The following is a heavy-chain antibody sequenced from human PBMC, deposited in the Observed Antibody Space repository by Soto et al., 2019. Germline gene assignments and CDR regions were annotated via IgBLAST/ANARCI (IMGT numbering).Heavy chain of an antibody. Sequence: QVQLQESGPGLLKPSGTLFLTCAVSGASVSSGNWWSWARQPPGKGLEWIGEMHPSGNTNYNPSLKSRVSVSVDKSKNQLTLHLNSLTAADTAVYFCARHGDYFFDFWGQGTLVTVSS. J-gene: IGHJ4*02. V-gene: IGHV4-4*02. CDR3: ARHGDYFFDF. CDR2: MHPSGNT. CDR1: GASVSSGNW. D-gene: IGHD2-21*01.